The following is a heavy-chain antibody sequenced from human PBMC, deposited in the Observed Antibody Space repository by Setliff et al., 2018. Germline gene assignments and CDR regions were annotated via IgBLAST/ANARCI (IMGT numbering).Heavy chain of an antibody. V-gene: IGHV4-61*09. J-gene: IGHJ4*02. D-gene: IGHD5-18*01. CDR2: IYSKGSM. CDR1: GGSINSGPYY. CDR3: ARGDSSGNNYPVLDY. Sequence: KTSETLSLTCTVPGGSINSGPYYWTWIRQSAGKGLEWLGQIYSKGSMNYNPSLKSRVTISADSSKSQFLLRLTSVTAADTAIYYCARGDSSGNNYPVLDYWGQGTLVTVS.